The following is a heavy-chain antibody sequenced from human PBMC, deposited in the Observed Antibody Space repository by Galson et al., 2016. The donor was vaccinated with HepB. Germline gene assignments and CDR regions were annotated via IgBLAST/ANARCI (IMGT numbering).Heavy chain of an antibody. CDR3: AKGPTDLGDD. Sequence: SLRLSCAASGFAFSVYGMTWVRQAPRKGLEWVSAISTSGSSTDYADSVKGRFTISRDNSKNTLYLQMNSLRAEDTAVYYCAKGPTDLGDDWGQGIVVTVSS. J-gene: IGHJ4*02. CDR1: GFAFSVYG. D-gene: IGHD4-11*01. V-gene: IGHV3-23*01. CDR2: ISTSGSST.